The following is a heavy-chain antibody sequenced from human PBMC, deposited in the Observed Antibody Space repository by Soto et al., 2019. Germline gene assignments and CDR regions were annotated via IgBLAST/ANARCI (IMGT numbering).Heavy chain of an antibody. CDR3: ARSSYKYCSSTSCYTTDYYYGMDV. J-gene: IGHJ6*02. D-gene: IGHD2-2*02. Sequence: PSETLSLTCTVSGGSISSYYWSWIRQPAGKGLEWIGRIYTSGSTNYNPSLKSRVTMSVDTSKNQFSLKLSSVTAADTAVYYCARSSYKYCSSTSCYTTDYYYGMDVWGQGTTVTVS. CDR2: IYTSGST. CDR1: GGSISSYY. V-gene: IGHV4-4*07.